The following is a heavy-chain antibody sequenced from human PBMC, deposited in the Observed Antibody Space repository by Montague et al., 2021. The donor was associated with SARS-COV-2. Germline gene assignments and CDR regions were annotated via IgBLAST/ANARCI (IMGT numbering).Heavy chain of an antibody. Sequence: SETLSLTCAVYGGSFSDYYWSWIRQPPGKGLEWIGEINHSGSTNYNPSXXSRVTISVDTSKNQFSLKLSSVTAADTAVYYCARFLRRVVPAATGHWEKIYYYYYMDDWGQGTPVAASS. V-gene: IGHV4-34*01. CDR2: INHSGST. CDR3: ARFLRRVVPAATGHWEKIYYYYYMDD. D-gene: IGHD2-2*01. CDR1: GGSFSDYY. J-gene: IGHJ6*03.